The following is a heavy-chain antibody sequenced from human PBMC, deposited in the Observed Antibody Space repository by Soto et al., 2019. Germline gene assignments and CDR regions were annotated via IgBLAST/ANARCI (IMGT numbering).Heavy chain of an antibody. CDR2: ISGSGGST. J-gene: IGHJ5*02. V-gene: IGHV3-23*01. CDR3: ARGVYDSNGYSYP. CDR1: GFTFSSYA. D-gene: IGHD3-22*01. Sequence: GVSLSLSCAASGFTFSSYAMSWVRQAPGKGLEWVSAISGSGGSTYYADSVKGRFTISRDNPKNSLYLQMNSLRAEDTAAYYCARGVYDSNGYSYPWGQGTLVTVSS.